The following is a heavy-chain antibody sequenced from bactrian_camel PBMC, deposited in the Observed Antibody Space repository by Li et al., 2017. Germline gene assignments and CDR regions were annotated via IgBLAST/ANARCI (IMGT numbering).Heavy chain of an antibody. J-gene: IGHJ4*01. CDR1: GYTRDTFC. D-gene: IGHD2*01. V-gene: IGHV3S9*01. CDR2: IDSDGRT. Sequence: VQLVESGGGSVRAGGSLRLACAVSGYTRDTFCMGWFRRGPGRSREGVAGIDSDGRTTYSPSVNGRFTISRDNANNTVNLMMNSLKPEDTAMYYCAANFGPYCSGPYLARRANFLGQGTQVTVS.